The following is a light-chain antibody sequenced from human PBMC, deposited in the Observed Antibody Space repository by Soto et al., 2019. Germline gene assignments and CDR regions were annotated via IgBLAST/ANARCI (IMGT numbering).Light chain of an antibody. Sequence: QSVLTQPPSVSAAPGQRVSISWSGSSSNIENNPVFWYQQLPGTVPRLLIHDNDKRPSRIPDRFSGSKSGTSATLGITGLQTGDEADYYCGTWDSSLSAGVFGGGTKLTVL. J-gene: IGLJ2*01. CDR2: DND. CDR3: GTWDSSLSAGV. V-gene: IGLV1-51*01. CDR1: SSNIENNP.